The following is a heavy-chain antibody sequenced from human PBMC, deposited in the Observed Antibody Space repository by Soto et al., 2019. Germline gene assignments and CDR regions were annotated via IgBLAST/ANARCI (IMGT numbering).Heavy chain of an antibody. D-gene: IGHD4-17*01. Sequence: ASETLSLTCTVSGGSISSSSYYGGWIRQPPGKGLEWIGSIYYSGSTYYNPSLKSRVTISVDTSKNQFSLKLSSVTAADTAVYYCARHSRRYGDYVPFESDFDYWGQGTLVTVSS. CDR2: IYYSGST. V-gene: IGHV4-39*01. CDR3: ARHSRRYGDYVPFESDFDY. J-gene: IGHJ4*02. CDR1: GGSISSSSYY.